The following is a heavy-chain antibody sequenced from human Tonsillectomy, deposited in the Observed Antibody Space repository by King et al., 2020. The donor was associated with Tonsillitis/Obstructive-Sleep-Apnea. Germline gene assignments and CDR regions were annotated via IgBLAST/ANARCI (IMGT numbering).Heavy chain of an antibody. J-gene: IGHJ3*01. CDR2: ISYSGST. CDR3: ARHNSVFLRFLEWLLSPAFDF. Sequence: LQLQESGPGLVKPSETLSLTCSVSDDSINSSSYYWGWIRQPPGKGLEWIGSISYSGSTYYNPSLKSRVTISVDTSKNQFSLKLSSVTAADTAVFYCARHNSVFLRFLEWLLSPAFDFWGQGTMVTVSS. V-gene: IGHV4-39*01. CDR1: DDSINSSSYY. D-gene: IGHD3-3*01.